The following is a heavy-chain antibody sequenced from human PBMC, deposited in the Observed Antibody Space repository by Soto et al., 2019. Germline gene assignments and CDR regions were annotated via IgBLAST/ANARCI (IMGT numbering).Heavy chain of an antibody. V-gene: IGHV3-21*01. CDR2: ISSGSSDT. D-gene: IGHD6-6*01. CDR1: GFTFSRVS. J-gene: IGHJ4*02. Sequence: PGGSRRLSCEASGFTFSRVSMNWVRQVPGKGLEWVASISSGSSDTWYADSVKGRFIISRDNAQNSLLLQMNTLRPEDTAMYYCARAPKVSGSSQTRPDFWGQGTLVTVSS. CDR3: ARAPKVSGSSQTRPDF.